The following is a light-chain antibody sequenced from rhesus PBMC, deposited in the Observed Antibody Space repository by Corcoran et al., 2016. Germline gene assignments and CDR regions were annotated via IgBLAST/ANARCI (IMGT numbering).Light chain of an antibody. J-gene: IGLJ1*01. CDR1: NSDIGGYNY. Sequence: QSAPIQSPSVSGSLGQSVTISCTGTNSDIGGYNYVSWYRQHPGTAPKVIISEVSKRASGVSDRLSGSKSGNTASLTISGLQAEDEADYSCSSHAGSDTYYVFGSGTRLTV. CDR3: SSHAGSDTYYV. CDR2: EVS. V-gene: IGLV2-32*02.